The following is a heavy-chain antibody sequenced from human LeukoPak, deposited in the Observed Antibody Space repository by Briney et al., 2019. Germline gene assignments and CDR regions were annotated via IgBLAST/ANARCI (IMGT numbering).Heavy chain of an antibody. D-gene: IGHD1-7*01. CDR2: IRSKAYGGTT. V-gene: IGHV3-49*04. CDR1: GFTFGDYA. Sequence: PGGSLRLSCTASGFTFGDYAMSWVRQAPGKGLEWVGLIRSKAYGGTTEYATSVKGRFTISRDDSRSIAYLQMNSLKTEDTAVYYCSNWNYEGPQMNYWGQGTLVTVSS. J-gene: IGHJ4*02. CDR3: SNWNYEGPQMNY.